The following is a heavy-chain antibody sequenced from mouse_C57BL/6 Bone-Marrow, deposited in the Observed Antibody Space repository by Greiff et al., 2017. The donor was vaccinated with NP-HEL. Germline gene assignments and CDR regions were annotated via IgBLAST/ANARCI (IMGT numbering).Heavy chain of an antibody. D-gene: IGHD1-1*02. J-gene: IGHJ4*01. CDR2: IDPENGDT. Sequence: VQLQQSGAELVRPGASVKLSCTASGFNIKDDYMHWVKQRPEQGLEWIGWIDPENGDTEYASKFQGKATITADTSSNTAYLQLSSLTSEDTAVYYCTTYYYSDARDYWGQGTSVTVSS. V-gene: IGHV14-4*01. CDR1: GFNIKDDY. CDR3: TTYYYSDARDY.